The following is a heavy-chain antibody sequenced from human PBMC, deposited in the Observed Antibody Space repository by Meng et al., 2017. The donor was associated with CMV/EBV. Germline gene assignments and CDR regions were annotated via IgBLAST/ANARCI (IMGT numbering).Heavy chain of an antibody. Sequence: GESLKISCAASGFTFSDYYISWIRQAPGKGLEWVSYISSSGSTIYYADSVKGRFTISRDNAKNSLYLQMNSLRAEDTAVYYCARGWGYCSGGSCYSFNAFDIWGQGTMVTVSS. CDR3: ARGWGYCSGGSCYSFNAFDI. CDR1: GFTFSDYY. CDR2: ISSSGSTI. D-gene: IGHD2-15*01. J-gene: IGHJ3*02. V-gene: IGHV3-11*01.